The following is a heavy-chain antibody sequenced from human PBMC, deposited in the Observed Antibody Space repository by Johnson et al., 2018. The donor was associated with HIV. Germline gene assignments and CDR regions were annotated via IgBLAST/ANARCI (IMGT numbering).Heavy chain of an antibody. CDR1: GFTFSSYA. CDR3: AKVYCGGDCSFGGAAFNI. Sequence: MQLVESGGGLVQPGGSLRLSCAASGFTFSSYAMSWVRQAPGKGLEWVSAISGSGGSTYYADSVKGRFTISRDNSKNTLYLQMNSLRAEDTAVYYCAKVYCGGDCSFGGAAFNIWGQGTMVTVSS. CDR2: ISGSGGST. D-gene: IGHD2-21*02. V-gene: IGHV3-23*04. J-gene: IGHJ3*02.